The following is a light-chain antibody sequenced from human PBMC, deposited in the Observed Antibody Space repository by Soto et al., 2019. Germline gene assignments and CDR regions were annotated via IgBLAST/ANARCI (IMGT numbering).Light chain of an antibody. Sequence: EIVLTQPPGTLSLSPGERATLSCRASQSVSSSYLAWYQQKPGQAPRLLIYGASTRATGIPARFSGSGSGTDFTLTISRLEPEDFAVYYCHQYGSSPATFGQGTKVDIK. CDR3: HQYGSSPAT. CDR2: GAS. CDR1: QSVSSSY. J-gene: IGKJ1*01. V-gene: IGKV3-20*01.